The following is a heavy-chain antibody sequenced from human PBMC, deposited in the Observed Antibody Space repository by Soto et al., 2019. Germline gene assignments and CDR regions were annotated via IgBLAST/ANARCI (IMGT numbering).Heavy chain of an antibody. CDR1: GFTFSSYG. J-gene: IGHJ6*02. D-gene: IGHD6-13*01. CDR2: ISYDGSNK. CDR3: AKDLGGAAAGTRGMDV. V-gene: IGHV3-30*18. Sequence: EGSLRLSCAASGFTFSSYGMHWVRQAPGKGLEWVAVISYDGSNKYYADSVKGRFTISRDNSKNTLYLQMNSLRAEDTAVYYCAKDLGGAAAGTRGMDVWGQGTTVTVSS.